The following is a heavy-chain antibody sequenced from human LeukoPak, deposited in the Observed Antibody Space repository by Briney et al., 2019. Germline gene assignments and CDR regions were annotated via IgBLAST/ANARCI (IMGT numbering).Heavy chain of an antibody. Sequence: ASVKVSCKASGYTFTSYYMHWVRQAPGQGLEWMGIINPSGSSTSYAQKFQGRVTMTRDTSTSTVYMELSSLRSEDTAVYYCVRDLEATIAAWGQGTLVTVSS. CDR2: INPSGSST. V-gene: IGHV1-46*01. CDR1: GYTFTSYY. J-gene: IGHJ4*02. CDR3: VRDLEATIAA. D-gene: IGHD5-12*01.